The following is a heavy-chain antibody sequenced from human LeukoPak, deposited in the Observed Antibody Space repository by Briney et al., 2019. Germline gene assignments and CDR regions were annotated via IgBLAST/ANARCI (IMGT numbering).Heavy chain of an antibody. V-gene: IGHV4-59*12. CDR3: ARDRWFGEYNWFDP. J-gene: IGHJ5*02. CDR2: IYHSGNT. CDR1: GDSISSYY. Sequence: PSETLSLTCTVSGDSISSYYWSWIRQPPGKGLEWIGYIYHSGNTNSNPSLKSRVTISVDTTKNQFSLKLSSVTAADTAVYYCARDRWFGEYNWFDPWGQGALVTVSS. D-gene: IGHD3-10*01.